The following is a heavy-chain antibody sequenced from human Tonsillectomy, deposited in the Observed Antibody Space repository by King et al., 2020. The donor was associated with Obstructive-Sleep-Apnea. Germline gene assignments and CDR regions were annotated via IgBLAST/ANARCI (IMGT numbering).Heavy chain of an antibody. Sequence: VQLLESGGGLVQPGGSLRLSCAASGFTFSSYVMSWVRQAPGKGLEWVSTISGRGGSTYYADSVKGRFTISRDNSKNPLYLQMNSPRAEDTAVYYCAKSIPAAMIIYFQHWGQGTLVTVSS. J-gene: IGHJ1*01. CDR2: ISGRGGST. V-gene: IGHV3-23*01. CDR3: AKSIPAAMIIYFQH. CDR1: GFTFSSYV. D-gene: IGHD2-2*01.